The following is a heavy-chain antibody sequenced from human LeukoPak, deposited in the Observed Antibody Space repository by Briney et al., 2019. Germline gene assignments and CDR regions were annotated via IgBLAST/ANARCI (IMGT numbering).Heavy chain of an antibody. CDR1: GYTFTAYY. CDR2: INPNSGGT. CDR3: AWSYGSESPLLDY. D-gene: IGHD3-10*01. Sequence: ASVKVSCKASGYTFTAYYMHWVRQAPGQGLEWMGWINPNSGGTNYAQKLQGRVTMTRDTSISTAYMELSRLRSDDTAVYYCAWSYGSESPLLDYWGQGTLVTVSS. J-gene: IGHJ4*02. V-gene: IGHV1-2*02.